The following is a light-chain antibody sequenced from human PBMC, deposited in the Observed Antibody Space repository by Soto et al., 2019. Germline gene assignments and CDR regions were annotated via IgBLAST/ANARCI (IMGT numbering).Light chain of an antibody. Sequence: EIVMTQSPATLSVSPGERVTLSCRASQSLRSNSAWYQQKPGQAPRLLIYGASTRATGIPARFSGSGFGTEFTLTISSLQSEDFVVYYCQQYNSWPLTFGGGTKVEIK. J-gene: IGKJ4*01. CDR3: QQYNSWPLT. CDR1: QSLRSN. CDR2: GAS. V-gene: IGKV3-15*01.